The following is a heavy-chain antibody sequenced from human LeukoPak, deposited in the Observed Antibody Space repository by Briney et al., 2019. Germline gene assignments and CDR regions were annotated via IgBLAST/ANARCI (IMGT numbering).Heavy chain of an antibody. CDR1: GFTFSTYA. CDR2: IRGSGAGT. CDR3: AKDSTGWSRDY. V-gene: IGHV3-23*01. Sequence: TGGSLRLSCAASGFTFSTYAMTWVRQAPGKGLEWVSGIRGSGAGTYYADSVKGRFTISRDNSKNTLYLQMNSLRAEDTAVYYCAKDSTGWSRDYWGQGTLVTVSS. J-gene: IGHJ4*02. D-gene: IGHD6-19*01.